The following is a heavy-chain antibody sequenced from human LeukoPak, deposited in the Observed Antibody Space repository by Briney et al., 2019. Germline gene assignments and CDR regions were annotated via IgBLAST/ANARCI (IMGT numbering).Heavy chain of an antibody. Sequence: APVKVSCKASGYTFTGYYMHWVRQAPGQGLEWMGWINPNSGGTNYAQKFQGRVTMTRDTSISTAYMELSRLRSDDTAVYYCARASTELTDAFDYWGQGTLVTVPS. CDR2: INPNSGGT. CDR3: ARASTELTDAFDY. CDR1: GYTFTGYY. J-gene: IGHJ4*02. V-gene: IGHV1-2*02. D-gene: IGHD4-23*01.